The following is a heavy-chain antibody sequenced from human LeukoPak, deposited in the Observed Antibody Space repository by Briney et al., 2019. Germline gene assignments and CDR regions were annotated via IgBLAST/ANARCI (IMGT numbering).Heavy chain of an antibody. D-gene: IGHD6-19*01. CDR1: GFTFSSYW. J-gene: IGHJ4*02. CDR2: IKRDGSEK. V-gene: IGHV3-7*01. CDR3: ARAPISGYSSGWYFDY. Sequence: TGGSLRLSCAASGFTFSSYWMSWVRQAPGKGLEWVANIKRDGSEKYYVDSVKGRFTISRDNAKNSLYLQMNSLRAEDTAVYYCARAPISGYSSGWYFDYWGQGALVTVSS.